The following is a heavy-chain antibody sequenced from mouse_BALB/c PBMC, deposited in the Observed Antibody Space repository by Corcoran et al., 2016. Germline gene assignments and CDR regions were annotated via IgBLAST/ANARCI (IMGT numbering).Heavy chain of an antibody. CDR3: ARWGITTFDY. Sequence: EVLLQQSGPELVKHGASVKITCKASGYTFTDYNMDWVKQSHGKSLEWIGDINPRSRGTIYNQTFKGRATLTVDKSYSTAYMALRSLTSEDTAVYYCARWGITTFDYCGQGTTVTVSS. V-gene: IGHV1-18*01. CDR2: INPRSRGT. CDR1: GYTFTDYN. J-gene: IGHJ2*01. D-gene: IGHD1-1*01.